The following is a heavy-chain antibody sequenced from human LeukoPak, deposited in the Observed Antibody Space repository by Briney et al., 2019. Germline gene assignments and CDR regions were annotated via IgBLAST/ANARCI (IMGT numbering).Heavy chain of an antibody. V-gene: IGHV3-21*01. CDR2: ISRDSTYI. CDR1: GFTFSTHT. CDR3: ARERITMVRGVHTNWFDP. D-gene: IGHD3-10*01. Sequence: GGSLRLSCVASGFTFSTHTMNWVRQAPGKGLEWVSSISRDSTYIYSADSVKGRFTVSRDDAKSSLFLQMNSLRAEDTAVYYCARERITMVRGVHTNWFDPWGQGTLVTVSS. J-gene: IGHJ5*02.